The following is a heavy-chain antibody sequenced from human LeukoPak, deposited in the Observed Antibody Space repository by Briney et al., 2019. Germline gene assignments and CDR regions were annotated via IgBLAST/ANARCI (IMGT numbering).Heavy chain of an antibody. CDR2: IYPGDSDS. D-gene: IGHD4-17*01. J-gene: IGHJ4*02. Sequence: GESLKISCKVSGYSFTSYWIGWVRQMPGKGLDWMGIIYPGDSDSRYSPSFQGQVTLSADKSISTAYLQWSSLKASDTAIYFCARHLRIRGSNAVFDYWGQGTLVTVSA. CDR3: ARHLRIRGSNAVFDY. V-gene: IGHV5-51*01. CDR1: GYSFTSYW.